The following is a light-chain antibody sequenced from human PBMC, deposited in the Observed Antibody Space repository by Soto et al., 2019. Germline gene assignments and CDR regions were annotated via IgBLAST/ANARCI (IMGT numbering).Light chain of an antibody. Sequence: DIQMAQSPSSVSASVGDRVTITCRASRDISNWLAWYQVKPGKAPRLLIFAASHLQSGVPSRFSGSGSGTDFTLTISGLQPDDFATYYCLSAHTFPRTFGSGTKVDIK. V-gene: IGKV1-12*01. CDR1: RDISNW. J-gene: IGKJ3*01. CDR3: LSAHTFPRT. CDR2: AAS.